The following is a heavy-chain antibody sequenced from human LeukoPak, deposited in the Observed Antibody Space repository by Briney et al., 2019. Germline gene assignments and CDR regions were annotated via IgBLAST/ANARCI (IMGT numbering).Heavy chain of an antibody. V-gene: IGHV4-59*01. J-gene: IGHJ6*02. CDR1: GGSISGNY. CDR2: IHYSGKA. CDR3: ARFGVYYDMDV. D-gene: IGHD3-16*01. Sequence: SETLSLTCTVSGGSISGNYWTWTRQPPGKGLEWLGQIHYSGKADYNPSLRSRITISVDTSKNQMFLKLTSVTAADTAFYYCARFGVYYDMDVWGQGTTVTVYS.